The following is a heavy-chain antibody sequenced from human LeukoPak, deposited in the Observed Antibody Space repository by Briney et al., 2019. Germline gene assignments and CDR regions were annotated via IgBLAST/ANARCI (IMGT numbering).Heavy chain of an antibody. CDR3: ARGYDSTPSYYFDY. J-gene: IGHJ4*02. CDR1: GGSISSYY. V-gene: IGHV4-59*01. D-gene: IGHD3-22*01. CDR2: IYYSGST. Sequence: SETLSLTCTVSGGSISSYYWSWIRQPPGKGLEWIGYIYYSGSTNYNPSPKGRVTISVDTSKNQFSLKLSSVTAADTAVYYCARGYDSTPSYYFDYWGQGTLVTVSS.